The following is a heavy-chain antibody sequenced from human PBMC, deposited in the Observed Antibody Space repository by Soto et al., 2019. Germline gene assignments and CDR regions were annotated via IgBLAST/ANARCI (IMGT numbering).Heavy chain of an antibody. CDR3: ARAHDNRNYGWEKYYYYYYGMDV. J-gene: IGHJ6*02. CDR1: GGSFSCYY. CDR2: INHSGST. Sequence: SEPLSLTCTVYGGSFSCYYWILIRQPPGKGLQWIGEINHSGSTNYNPSLKSRVTISVDTSKNQFSLKLSSVTAADTAVYYCARAHDNRNYGWEKYYYYYYGMDVWGQGTTVTVSS. D-gene: IGHD1-7*01. V-gene: IGHV4-34*01.